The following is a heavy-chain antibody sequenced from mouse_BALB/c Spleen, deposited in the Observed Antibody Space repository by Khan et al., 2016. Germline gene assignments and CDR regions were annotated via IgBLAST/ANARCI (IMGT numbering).Heavy chain of an antibody. CDR3: ARNYRYDRAMDY. V-gene: IGHV3-2*02. CDR2: ITYSSST. CDR1: GYSITSDYA. D-gene: IGHD2-14*01. Sequence: VQLKQSGPGLVNPSQSLSLTCTVTGYSITSDYAWNWIRQFPGNKLEWMGYITYSSSTSYNPSLKSRISITRDTSKNQFFLQLNSVTTEDTATYYCARNYRYDRAMDYWGQGTSVTVSS. J-gene: IGHJ4*01.